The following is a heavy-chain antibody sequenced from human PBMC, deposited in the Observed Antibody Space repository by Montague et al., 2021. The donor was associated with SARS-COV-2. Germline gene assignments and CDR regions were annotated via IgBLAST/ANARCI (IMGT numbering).Heavy chain of an antibody. CDR1: GGSISSSNW. D-gene: IGHD6-13*01. CDR3: ARGGSSSFPFDY. V-gene: IGHV4-4*02. Sequence: SETLSLTCAVSGGSISSSNWWSWVRQPPGKGLEWIGKIYHSGSTNYNPSLKSRVTISVDKSKNQFSLRLSSVTAADTAVYYCARGGSSSFPFDYWGQGTLGTVSS. J-gene: IGHJ4*02. CDR2: IYHSGST.